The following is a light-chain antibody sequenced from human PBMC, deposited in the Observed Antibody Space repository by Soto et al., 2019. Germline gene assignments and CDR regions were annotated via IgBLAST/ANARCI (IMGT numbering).Light chain of an antibody. V-gene: IGLV1-44*01. Sequence: QLVLTQPPSASGTPGQRVTISCSGSSSNIGSNTVNWYQQLPGTAPKLLIYSNNQRPSGVPDRFSGSKSGTSASLAISGLLSADEADYYCAAWDDSLNAYVFGTGTKVTVL. CDR3: AAWDDSLNAYV. J-gene: IGLJ1*01. CDR1: SSNIGSNT. CDR2: SNN.